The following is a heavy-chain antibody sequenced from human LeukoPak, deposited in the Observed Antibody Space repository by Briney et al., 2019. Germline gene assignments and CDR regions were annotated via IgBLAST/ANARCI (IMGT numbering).Heavy chain of an antibody. Sequence: PSETLSLTCTVSGGSISSYYWSWIRQPPGKGLEWIGYIYYSGSTNYNPSLKSRVTISVDTSKNQFSLKLSSVTAADTAVYYCARDRGFLVGATLGWFDPWGQGTLVTVSS. V-gene: IGHV4-59*01. CDR3: ARDRGFLVGATLGWFDP. CDR1: GGSISSYY. CDR2: IYYSGST. D-gene: IGHD1-26*01. J-gene: IGHJ5*02.